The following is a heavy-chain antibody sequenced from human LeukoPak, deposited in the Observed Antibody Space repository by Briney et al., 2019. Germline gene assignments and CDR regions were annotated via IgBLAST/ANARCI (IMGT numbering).Heavy chain of an antibody. CDR3: ARGKGYGSGSSSPYYFDY. CDR2: ISAYNGNT. Sequence: ASVKVSCKASGYTFTSYGTSWVRQAPGQGLEWMGWISAYNGNTNYAQKLQGRVTMTTDTSTSTAYMELRSLRSDDTAVYYCARGKGYGSGSSSPYYFDYWGQGTLVTVSS. V-gene: IGHV1-18*01. D-gene: IGHD3-10*01. CDR1: GYTFTSYG. J-gene: IGHJ4*02.